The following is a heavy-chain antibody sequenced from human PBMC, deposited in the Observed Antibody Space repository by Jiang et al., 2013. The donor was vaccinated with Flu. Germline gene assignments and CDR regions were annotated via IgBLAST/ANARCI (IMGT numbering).Heavy chain of an antibody. Sequence: PGLVKPSQTLSLTCTVSGGSISSGSYYWSWIRQPAGKGLEWIGRIYTSGSTDYNPSLKSRVTISLDTSKNHFSLNLNSVTAADTAVYYCARGRQYWYFDLWGRGTLVTVSS. CDR3: ARGRQYWYFDL. CDR2: IYTSGST. J-gene: IGHJ2*01. V-gene: IGHV4-61*02. CDR1: GGSISSGSYY.